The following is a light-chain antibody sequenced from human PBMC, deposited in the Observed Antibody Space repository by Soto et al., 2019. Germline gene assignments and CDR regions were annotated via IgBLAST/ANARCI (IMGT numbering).Light chain of an antibody. CDR2: DAS. J-gene: IGKJ1*01. CDR1: QSIRSY. CDR3: LQHYSSPWT. V-gene: IGKV1-39*01. Sequence: DIQLTQSPSSLSASVGDRVTITCRASQSIRSYLNWYQQKPGKAPKLLIYDASSLESGVPSRFSGSTSGTDYTLTIASLQPEDFATYYCLQHYSSPWTFGQGTKVDIK.